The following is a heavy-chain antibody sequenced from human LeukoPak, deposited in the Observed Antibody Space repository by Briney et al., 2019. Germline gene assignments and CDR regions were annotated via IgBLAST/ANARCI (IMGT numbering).Heavy chain of an antibody. Sequence: SETLSLTCTISGGSVSDYYWSWIRQSPGKGLEWIGYIYYTGSTSYNPSLKSRVTISADTSKNEFSLKLNSVTAADTAVYYCASRKLGNDYWGQGTLVTISS. CDR1: GGSVSDYY. D-gene: IGHD7-27*01. CDR2: IYYTGST. J-gene: IGHJ4*02. CDR3: ASRKLGNDY. V-gene: IGHV4-59*02.